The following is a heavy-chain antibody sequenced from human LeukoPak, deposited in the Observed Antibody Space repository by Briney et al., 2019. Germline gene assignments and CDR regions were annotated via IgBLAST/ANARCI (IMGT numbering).Heavy chain of an antibody. Sequence: ETLSLTCTVSGGSISSSSYYWGWIRQPPGKGLEWVSYISSTSNTIYYTESVKGRFTISRDNAKNSLYLQMNSLRAEDTAVYYCASRFDYWGQGTLVTVSS. J-gene: IGHJ4*02. V-gene: IGHV3-48*01. CDR3: ASRFDY. CDR2: ISSTSNTI. CDR1: GGSISSSS.